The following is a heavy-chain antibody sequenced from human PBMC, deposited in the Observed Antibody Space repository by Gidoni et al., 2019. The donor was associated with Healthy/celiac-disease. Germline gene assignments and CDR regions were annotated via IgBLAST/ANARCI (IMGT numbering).Heavy chain of an antibody. J-gene: IGHJ6*04. CDR3: ASTYDFWSGYYFL. CDR1: GATFSSYA. D-gene: IGHD3-3*01. Sequence: QVQLVQSGAEVKKPGSSVKVSCKASGATFSSYAIRWVRQAPGQWLEWMGGIIPIFGTANYAQKFQGRVTITADESTSTAYMELSSLRSEDTAVYYCASTYDFWSGYYFLWGKGTTVTVSS. V-gene: IGHV1-69*01. CDR2: IIPIFGTA.